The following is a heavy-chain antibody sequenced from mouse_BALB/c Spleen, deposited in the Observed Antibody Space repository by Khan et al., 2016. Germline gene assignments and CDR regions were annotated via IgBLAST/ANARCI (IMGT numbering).Heavy chain of an antibody. CDR1: GYSITSDYA. D-gene: IGHD4-1*01. CDR3: ASLTGTWGGFAY. V-gene: IGHV3-2*02. Sequence: EVQLQESGPGLVKPSQSLSLTCTVTGYSITSDYAWNWIRQFPGNKLEWMGYISYSGSTSYNPSLKSRISITRDTSKNQFFLQLNSVTTEDTATYSCASLTGTWGGFAYWGQGTLVTVFA. CDR2: ISYSGST. J-gene: IGHJ3*01.